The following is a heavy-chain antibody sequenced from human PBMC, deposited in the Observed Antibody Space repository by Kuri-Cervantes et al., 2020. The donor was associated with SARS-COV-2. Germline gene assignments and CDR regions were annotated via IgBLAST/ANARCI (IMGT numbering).Heavy chain of an antibody. V-gene: IGHV4-4*02. Sequence: SETLSLTCSVSGGSVSSNQWRTWLRQPPGKGLEWIGEIYHSGSTNYNPSLKSRVTISVDASKNQFSLKLSSVTAADTAVYYCATQSRGNYWGQGTLVTVSS. J-gene: IGHJ4*02. CDR1: GGSVSSNQ. D-gene: IGHD3-16*01. CDR2: IYHSGST. CDR3: ATQSRGNY.